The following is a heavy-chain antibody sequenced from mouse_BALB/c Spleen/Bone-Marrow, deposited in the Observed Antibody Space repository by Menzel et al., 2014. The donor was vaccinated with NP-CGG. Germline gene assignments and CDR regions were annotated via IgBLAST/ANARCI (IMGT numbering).Heavy chain of an antibody. CDR1: GYTFTTYW. Sequence: QVQLQQSGAELVRPGASVKLSCKASGYTFTTYWIHWVKQRPGQGLEWIGNIYPSDSYTNYNQKFKDKATLTVDKSSSTAYMQLSSPTSEDSAVYYWTGWDGNYLYWYFDVWGAGTTVTGSS. D-gene: IGHD2-1*01. V-gene: IGHV1-69*02. CDR2: IYPSDSYT. CDR3: TGWDGNYLYWYFDV. J-gene: IGHJ1*01.